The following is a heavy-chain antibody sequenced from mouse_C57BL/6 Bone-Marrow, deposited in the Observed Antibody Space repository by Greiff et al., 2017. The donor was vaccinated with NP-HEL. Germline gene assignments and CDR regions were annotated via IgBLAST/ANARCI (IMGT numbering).Heavy chain of an antibody. CDR3: TGVKMWETAQGRDYFDY. J-gene: IGHJ2*01. CDR2: ISSGGDYI. CDR1: GFTFSSYA. V-gene: IGHV5-9-1*02. Sequence: EVQVVESGEGLVKPGGSLKLSCAASGFTFSSYAMSWVRQTPEKRLEWVAYISSGGDYIYYADTVKGRFTISRDNARNTLYLQMSSLKAEDTAMYYCTGVKMWETAQGRDYFDYWGQGTTLTVSS. D-gene: IGHD3-2*02.